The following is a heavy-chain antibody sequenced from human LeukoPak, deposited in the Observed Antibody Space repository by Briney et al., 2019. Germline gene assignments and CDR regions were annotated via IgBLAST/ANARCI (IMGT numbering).Heavy chain of an antibody. CDR2: IYYSGST. Sequence: SQTLSLTCTVSGGSISSGAYYWSWIRQHPGKGLEWIGHIYYSGSTYYNPSLKSRVTISVDTSKNQFSLKLSSVTAADTAVYYCARGTRITMVRGVWFDPWGQGTLVTVSS. D-gene: IGHD3-10*01. V-gene: IGHV4-31*02. CDR1: GGSISSGAYY. J-gene: IGHJ5*02. CDR3: ARGTRITMVRGVWFDP.